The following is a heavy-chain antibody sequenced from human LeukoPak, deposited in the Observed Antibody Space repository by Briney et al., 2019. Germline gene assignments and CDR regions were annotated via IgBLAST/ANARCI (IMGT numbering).Heavy chain of an antibody. J-gene: IGHJ3*02. CDR1: GFMFNSYG. CDR2: IRYDGTTK. Sequence: PGGSLRLSCAGSGFMFNSYGMNWVRQAPGKGLEWVAFIRYDGTTKYYVDSVKGRFTISRDNSKNTLFLQMNSLRAEDTAVYYCARDQRQWLVLYAFDIWGQGTMVTVSS. CDR3: ARDQRQWLVLYAFDI. D-gene: IGHD6-19*01. V-gene: IGHV3-30*02.